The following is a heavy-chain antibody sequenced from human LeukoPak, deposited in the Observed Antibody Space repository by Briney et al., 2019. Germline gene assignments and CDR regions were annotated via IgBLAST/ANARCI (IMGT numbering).Heavy chain of an antibody. J-gene: IGHJ4*02. V-gene: IGHV3-48*04. D-gene: IGHD2-8*02. Sequence: QAGGSLRLSCAASGFTFSTYSMHWVRQAPGKGLEWISYISSVHNTIYYADSVKGRFTISRDNAKNSLYLQMNSLRAEDTAVYYCARLTGGHISAGSVYFDYWGQGTLVTVSS. CDR2: ISSVHNTI. CDR1: GFTFSTYS. CDR3: ARLTGGHISAGSVYFDY.